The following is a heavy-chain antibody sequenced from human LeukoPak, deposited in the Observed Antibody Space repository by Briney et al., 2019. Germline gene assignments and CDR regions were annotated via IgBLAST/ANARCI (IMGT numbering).Heavy chain of an antibody. CDR1: GYTFTSYG. CDR3: ARDPYDYDSSGLLTPYYFDC. V-gene: IGHV1-18*01. Sequence: ASVKVSCKASGYTFTSYGISWVRQAPGQGLEWMGWISAYNGNTNYAQKLQGRVTMTTDTSTSTAYMELRSLRSDDTAVYYCARDPYDYDSSGLLTPYYFDCWGRGTLVTVSS. CDR2: ISAYNGNT. D-gene: IGHD3-22*01. J-gene: IGHJ4*02.